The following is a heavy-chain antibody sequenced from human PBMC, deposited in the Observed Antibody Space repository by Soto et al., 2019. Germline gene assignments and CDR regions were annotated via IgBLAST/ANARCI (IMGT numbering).Heavy chain of an antibody. Sequence: SETLSLTXTVSGGSVRSGNYYCSRIRQPPGRGLDGIRYIYYSGSINKNPTLKRRVPITVHTAKHQFTRKLRTLTAADTAVYYCASGRGDCRRTIYAPICDYYHGMYVWGQGTTVTVSS. CDR1: GGSVRSGNYY. J-gene: IGHJ6*02. CDR2: IYYSGSI. D-gene: IGHD2-2*01. V-gene: IGHV4-61*01. CDR3: ASGRGDCRRTIYAPICDYYHGMYV.